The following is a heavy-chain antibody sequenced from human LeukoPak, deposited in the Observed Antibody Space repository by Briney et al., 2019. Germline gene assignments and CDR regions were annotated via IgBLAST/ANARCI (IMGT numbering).Heavy chain of an antibody. CDR3: ARDQSGYDYLDY. CDR1: GFTFSSYS. V-gene: IGHV3-21*01. Sequence: GGSLRPSCAASGFTFSSYSMNWVRQAPGKGLEWVSSISSSSSYIYYADSVKGRFTISRDNAKNSLYLQMNSLRAEDTAVYYCARDQSGYDYLDYWGQGTLVTVSS. D-gene: IGHD5-12*01. J-gene: IGHJ4*02. CDR2: ISSSSSYI.